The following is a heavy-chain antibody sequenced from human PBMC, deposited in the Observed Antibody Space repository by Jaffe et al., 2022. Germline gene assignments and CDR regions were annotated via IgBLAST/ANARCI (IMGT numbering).Heavy chain of an antibody. Sequence: QVQLQESGPGLVKPSETLSLTCTFSGGSVSTYYWSWIRQPPGKGLEWIGYLYNSGNTKYNPSLESRVTISIDTSKNQLSLKLRSVTAADTAVYYCSRPNGGDYAFDIWGQGTMVTVSS. CDR2: LYNSGNT. D-gene: IGHD4-17*01. CDR3: SRPNGGDYAFDI. J-gene: IGHJ3*02. V-gene: IGHV4-59*02. CDR1: GGSVSTYY.